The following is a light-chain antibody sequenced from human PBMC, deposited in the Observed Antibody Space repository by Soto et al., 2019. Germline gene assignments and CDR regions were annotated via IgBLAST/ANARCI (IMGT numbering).Light chain of an antibody. V-gene: IGKV3-11*01. Sequence: EIVLTQSPATLSLSPGERATLSCRASQSVSSYLAWYQQKPGQAPRLLIYDASNRATGIPARFSGSVSGTDFTLTISSLEPEDFAVYYCQQRSNWPPTFGQGTELEIK. CDR1: QSVSSY. CDR3: QQRSNWPPT. J-gene: IGKJ2*01. CDR2: DAS.